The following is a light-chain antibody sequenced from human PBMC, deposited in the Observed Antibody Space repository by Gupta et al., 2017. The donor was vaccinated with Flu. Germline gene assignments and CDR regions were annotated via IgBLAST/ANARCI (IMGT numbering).Light chain of an antibody. CDR2: GAS. CDR1: QSVSSSY. V-gene: IGKV3-20*01. CDR3: QQYGSSPPYT. Sequence: LSLYPRERATLSCRASQSVSSSYLAWYQQKPGQAPRLLIYGASSRATGIPDRFSGSGSGTDFTLTISRLEPEDFAVYYCQQYGSSPPYTFGQGTKLEIK. J-gene: IGKJ2*01.